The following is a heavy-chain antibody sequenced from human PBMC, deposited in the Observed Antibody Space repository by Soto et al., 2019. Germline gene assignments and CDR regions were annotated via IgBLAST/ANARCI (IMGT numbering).Heavy chain of an antibody. V-gene: IGHV3-23*01. J-gene: IGHJ4*02. CDR3: GTFIQPWGSDY. D-gene: IGHD5-18*01. Sequence: EVQLLESGGGLVQPGGSLRLSGAASGFIFNNYGVSWVRQAPGKGLEWVSTISAAGDSTYYADSVKGRFTISGDNSKNTLYMQMNSLRAEDTAVYYCGTFIQPWGSDYWGQGTLVTVSS. CDR2: ISAAGDST. CDR1: GFIFNNYG.